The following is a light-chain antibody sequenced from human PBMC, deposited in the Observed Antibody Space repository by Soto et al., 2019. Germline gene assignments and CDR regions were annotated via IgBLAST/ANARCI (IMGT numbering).Light chain of an antibody. CDR1: HDITNY. CDR2: AAS. J-gene: IGKJ2*01. CDR3: KQYDSLHT. V-gene: IGKV1-33*01. Sequence: DIQMTQSPSSLSASVGDRVTITCQASHDITNYLNWYQQKPGKGPRLLIYAASNLETGVPSRFSGSGSATDFTLTIRSLQTEDFATYYCKQYDSLHTLGRGTKLELK.